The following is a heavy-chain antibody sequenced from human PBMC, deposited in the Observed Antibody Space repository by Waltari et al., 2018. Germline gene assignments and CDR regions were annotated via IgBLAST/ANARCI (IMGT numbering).Heavy chain of an antibody. D-gene: IGHD2-21*01. V-gene: IGHV4-59*11. Sequence: QVQLQESGPGLVEPSETLSLTCTVSGDSIRGHYWSWIRPPPGKGLEWIGYIFNSATTNYKPDRKSRVSISADMSKNQLALRLTSMTAADTAVYYCARGYGAYCGEDCSDPFDIWGRGTMVTVSS. CDR3: ARGYGAYCGEDCSDPFDI. CDR2: IFNSATT. J-gene: IGHJ3*02. CDR1: GDSIRGHY.